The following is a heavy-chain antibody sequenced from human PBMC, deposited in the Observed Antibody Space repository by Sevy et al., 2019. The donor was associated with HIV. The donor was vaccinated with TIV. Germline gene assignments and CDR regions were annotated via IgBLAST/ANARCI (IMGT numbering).Heavy chain of an antibody. D-gene: IGHD2-15*01. CDR2: ISDRSDTK. Sequence: GGSLRLSCAASGFIFSNYYMTWVRQAPGKGLEWVSYISDRSDTKSYADSVKGRFTISRDNAKNALYLQMSSLRGEDTAVYYCARVRVRYCSGGSCYYGYFFDYWGQGTLVTVSS. J-gene: IGHJ4*02. CDR3: ARVRVRYCSGGSCYYGYFFDY. V-gene: IGHV3-48*01. CDR1: GFIFSNYY.